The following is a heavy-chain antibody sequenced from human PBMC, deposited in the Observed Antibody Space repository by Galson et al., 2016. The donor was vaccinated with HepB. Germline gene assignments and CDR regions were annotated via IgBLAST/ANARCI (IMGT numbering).Heavy chain of an antibody. CDR2: INQDGTEK. CDR3: ARAYQYTLDY. Sequence: SLRLSCAASGLTFSNFWMTWVRQAPGKGLEWVANINQDGTEKHYLDSGRGRFTISRDNAKSSLFLQMNSLQAEDTAVYFCARAYQYTLDYWGQGTLVTVSS. D-gene: IGHD1-1*01. CDR1: GLTFSNFW. J-gene: IGHJ4*02. V-gene: IGHV3-7*04.